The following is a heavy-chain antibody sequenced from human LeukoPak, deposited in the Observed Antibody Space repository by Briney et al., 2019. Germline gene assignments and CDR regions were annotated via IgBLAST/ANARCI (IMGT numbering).Heavy chain of an antibody. D-gene: IGHD6-19*01. CDR2: IYYSGST. Sequence: PSETLSLTCTVSGGSISSYYWGWIRQSPGKGLEWIGYIYYSGSTNYSPSLRSRVTISVDTSKNQFSLKLNSVTAADTAVYYCARQGRAGTTFDYWGQGTLVTVSS. CDR3: ARQGRAGTTFDY. J-gene: IGHJ4*02. V-gene: IGHV4-59*08. CDR1: GGSISSYY.